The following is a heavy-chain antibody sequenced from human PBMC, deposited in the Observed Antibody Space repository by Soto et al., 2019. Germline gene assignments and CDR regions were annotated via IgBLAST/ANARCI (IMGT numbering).Heavy chain of an antibody. D-gene: IGHD1-26*01. V-gene: IGHV3-15*07. Sequence: SGGSLRLSCAASGFSFNNAWMNWLRQAPGEGLEWVALIKSKTDGETTLYAAPVKGRFTISRDDSKDTLYLQMNSLKTEDTGVYYCTTDLVGAAPYDXWGQGTLVTVSS. CDR1: GFSFNNAW. CDR3: TTDLVGAAPYDX. CDR2: IKSKTDGETT. J-gene: IGHJ4*02.